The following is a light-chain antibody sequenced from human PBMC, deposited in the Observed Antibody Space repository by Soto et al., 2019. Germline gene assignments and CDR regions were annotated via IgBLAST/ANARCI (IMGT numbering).Light chain of an antibody. CDR3: QQRRDWPPLT. CDR2: DAS. CDR1: QNVDIY. V-gene: IGKV3-11*01. J-gene: IGKJ4*01. Sequence: EVVLKQSPVTLALSPGERATLSCRASQNVDIYVAWYQQKPGQAPRLLIYDASNRATGIPARFSGSGSGTDFTLTISSLEPEDFAVYYCQQRRDWPPLTFGGGTKVEIK.